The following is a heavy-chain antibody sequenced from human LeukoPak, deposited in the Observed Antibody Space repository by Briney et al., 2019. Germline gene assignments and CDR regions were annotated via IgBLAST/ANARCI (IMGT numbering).Heavy chain of an antibody. CDR1: GFTFSTYS. CDR2: ISSSSSSI. J-gene: IGHJ4*02. CDR3: VRQYCSSTSCSVSDY. D-gene: IGHD2-2*01. Sequence: GGSLRLSCAASGFTFSTYSMNWVRQAPGKGLEWVSSISSSSSSIYYADSVKGRFTISRDNAKDSLHLQMNSLRAEDTAVYYSVRQYCSSTSCSVSDYWGQGTPVTVSS. V-gene: IGHV3-21*01.